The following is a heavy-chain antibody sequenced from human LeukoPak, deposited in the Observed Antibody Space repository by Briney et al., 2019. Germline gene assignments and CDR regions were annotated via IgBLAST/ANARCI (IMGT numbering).Heavy chain of an antibody. J-gene: IGHJ4*02. Sequence: PGGSLRLSCAASGSTFSSYAMSWVRQAPGKGLEWVSAISGSGGSTYYADSVKGRFTISRDNSKNTLYLQMDSLRAEDTAVYYCAKAGQQQLVMGYYFDYWGQGTLVTVSS. V-gene: IGHV3-23*01. D-gene: IGHD6-13*01. CDR2: ISGSGGST. CDR3: AKAGQQQLVMGYYFDY. CDR1: GSTFSSYA.